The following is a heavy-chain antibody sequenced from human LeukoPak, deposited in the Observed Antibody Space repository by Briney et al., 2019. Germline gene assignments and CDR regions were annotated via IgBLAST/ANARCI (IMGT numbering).Heavy chain of an antibody. CDR3: ARGWRSPNDSRGFYLH. J-gene: IGHJ4*02. CDR2: INPGSGVT. V-gene: IGHV1-2*02. Sequence: GASVKVSCKASGYTFSAYYVHWVRQVRGQGLEWMGWINPGSGVTNYAQKFQGRVTMTRDTSLSTAYMDLSRLTSDDAAVYYCARGWRSPNDSRGFYLHWGQGTLLTVSS. D-gene: IGHD3-22*01. CDR1: GYTFSAYY.